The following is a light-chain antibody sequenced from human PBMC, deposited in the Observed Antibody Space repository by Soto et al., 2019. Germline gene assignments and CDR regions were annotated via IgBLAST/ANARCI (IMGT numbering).Light chain of an antibody. CDR1: QSVSSSS. CDR3: QQYVGSHPTYT. Sequence: EIVLTQSPGTLSLSPGERATLSCRASQSVSSSSLAWYQQKPGQAPRLLIYAASSRASGIPGRFSGSGSGTDFTLTISRLEPEDFAVYYCQQYVGSHPTYTFGQGTKLEIK. J-gene: IGKJ2*01. CDR2: AAS. V-gene: IGKV3-20*01.